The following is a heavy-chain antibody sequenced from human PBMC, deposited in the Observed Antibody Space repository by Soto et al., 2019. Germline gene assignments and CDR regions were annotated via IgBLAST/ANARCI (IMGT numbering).Heavy chain of an antibody. V-gene: IGHV3-48*01. CDR2: ISSSSSTI. D-gene: IGHD6-6*01. Sequence: EVQLVESGGGLVQPGGSLRLSCAASGFTFSSYSMNWVRQAPGKGLEWVSYISSSSSTIYYADSVKGRFTTSRNNAKNSLNLQMNSLRAEDTAVYYCARNYIAARLISGAFDIWGQGTMVTVSS. CDR1: GFTFSSYS. J-gene: IGHJ3*02. CDR3: ARNYIAARLISGAFDI.